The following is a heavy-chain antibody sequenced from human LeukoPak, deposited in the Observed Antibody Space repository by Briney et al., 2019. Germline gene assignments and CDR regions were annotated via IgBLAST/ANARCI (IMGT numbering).Heavy chain of an antibody. CDR1: GGTFSSYA. Sequence: SVKVSCKASGGTFSSYAISWVRQAPGQGLEWMGGIIPIFGTANYAQKFQGRVTITTDESTSTAYMELSSLRSEDTAVYYCARAHYYDSSGYSPFDPWGQGTLVTVSS. D-gene: IGHD3-22*01. J-gene: IGHJ5*02. CDR2: IIPIFGTA. V-gene: IGHV1-69*05. CDR3: ARAHYYDSSGYSPFDP.